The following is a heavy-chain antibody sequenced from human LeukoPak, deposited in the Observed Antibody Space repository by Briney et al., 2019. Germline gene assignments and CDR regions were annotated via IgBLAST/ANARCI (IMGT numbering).Heavy chain of an antibody. CDR3: ARREGWELVRLYYFDY. CDR1: GGSFSGYY. V-gene: IGHV4-34*01. Sequence: SETLSLTCAVYGGSFSGYYWSWIRQPPGKGLEWIGEINHSGSTNHNPSLKSRVTISVDTSKNQFSLKLSSVTAADTAVYYCARREGWELVRLYYFDYWGQGTLVTVSS. CDR2: INHSGST. J-gene: IGHJ4*02. D-gene: IGHD1-26*01.